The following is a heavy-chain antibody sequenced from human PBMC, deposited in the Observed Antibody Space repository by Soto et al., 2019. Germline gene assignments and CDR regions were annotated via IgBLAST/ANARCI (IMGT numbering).Heavy chain of an antibody. CDR3: ARQRTTVVTQAYFDN. D-gene: IGHD2-21*02. J-gene: IGHJ4*02. CDR1: GESISSSSYY. CDR2: IYYSGRT. V-gene: IGHV4-39*01. Sequence: SETLSLTCIVSGESISSSSYYWGWIRQPPGKGLEWIGSIYYSGRTYYNPSFKSRVTISIDTSKNQFSLKLSSVTATDTAVYYCARQRTTVVTQAYFDNWGQGALVTVSS.